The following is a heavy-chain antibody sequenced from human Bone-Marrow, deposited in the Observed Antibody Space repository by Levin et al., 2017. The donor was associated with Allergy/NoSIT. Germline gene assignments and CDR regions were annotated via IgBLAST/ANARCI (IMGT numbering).Heavy chain of an antibody. CDR1: GFSFSSYW. V-gene: IGHV3-7*01. D-gene: IGHD3/OR15-3a*01. CDR2: IKEDGSET. J-gene: IGHJ4*02. Sequence: GGSLRLSCAASGFSFSSYWMSWVRQAPGKGLEWVANIKEDGSETYYVDSVRGRFTISRDNAKNSLYLQMNSLRPEDTAVYYCASLDLYYFDYWGQGALVSVSS. CDR3: ASLDLYYFDY.